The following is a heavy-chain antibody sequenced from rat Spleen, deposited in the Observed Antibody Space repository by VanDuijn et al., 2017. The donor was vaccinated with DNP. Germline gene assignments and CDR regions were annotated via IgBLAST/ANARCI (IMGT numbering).Heavy chain of an antibody. D-gene: IGHD3-1*01. CDR1: GFTFSNYG. V-gene: IGHV5-22*01. CDR2: ISYEGSST. Sequence: EVQLVESGGGLVQPGRSLKLSCAASGFTFSNYGMAWVRQAPTKGLEWVASISYEGSSTYYGDSVKGRFTISRDNAKSTLYLQMNSLRSEDTATYYCARQSALFDYWGQGVMVTVSS. J-gene: IGHJ2*01. CDR3: ARQSALFDY.